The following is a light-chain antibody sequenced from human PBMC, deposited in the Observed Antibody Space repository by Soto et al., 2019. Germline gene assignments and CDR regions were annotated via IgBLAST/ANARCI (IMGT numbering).Light chain of an antibody. CDR2: EVR. V-gene: IGLV2-14*01. CDR3: SSYTSKSSLI. Sequence: QSALTQPASVSWSPGQSITISCGGTMRDVGAYNLVSWYQQHPGRAPQLIIYEVRNRPSGISFRFSGSKSGNTASLTISGLQAEDEADYYCSSYTSKSSLIFGGGTKVTVL. J-gene: IGLJ2*01. CDR1: MRDVGAYNL.